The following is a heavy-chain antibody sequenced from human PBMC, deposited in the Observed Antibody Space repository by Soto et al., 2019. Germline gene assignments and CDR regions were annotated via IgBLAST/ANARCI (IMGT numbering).Heavy chain of an antibody. J-gene: IGHJ4*02. CDR2: IYWDDDK. CDR3: THRMIGSGTYFAY. V-gene: IGHV2-5*02. CDR1: GFSLSTSAVG. Sequence: QITLKESGPTLVKPTQTLTLTCTFSGFSLSTSAVGVGWIRQPPGKALEWLTVIYWDDDKRYSPSLKSRVTITKATSKNQVVLTVTNMDPVDTGTYSCTHRMIGSGTYFAYWGQGTLVTAPS. D-gene: IGHD3-10*01.